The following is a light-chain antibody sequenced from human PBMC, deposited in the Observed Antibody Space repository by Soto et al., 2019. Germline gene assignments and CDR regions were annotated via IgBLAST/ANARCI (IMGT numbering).Light chain of an antibody. CDR3: QPYGSSPYT. CDR1: QSVSSNY. V-gene: IGKV3-20*01. CDR2: GAS. J-gene: IGKJ2*01. Sequence: EIVLTQSPGTLSVSPGERATLSCRASQSVSSNYLAWYQQKPGQAPRLLMYGASSRATGIPDRFSGSGSGTDFTLTISRLEPEDSAVYYCQPYGSSPYTFGQGTKVDIK.